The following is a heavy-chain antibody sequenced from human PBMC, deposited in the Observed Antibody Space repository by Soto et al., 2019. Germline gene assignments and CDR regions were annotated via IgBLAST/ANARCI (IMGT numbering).Heavy chain of an antibody. CDR2: IKQDGSEK. Sequence: EVQLVESGGGLVQPGGSLRLSCAASGFTFSSYWMSWVRQAPGKGLEWVANIKQDGSEKYYVDSVKGRFTISRDNAKNSLYLQMNSLRAEDAAVYYCARVGGYSSSPRGWFDPWGQGTLVTGSS. CDR3: ARVGGYSSSPRGWFDP. V-gene: IGHV3-7*05. CDR1: GFTFSSYW. D-gene: IGHD6-13*01. J-gene: IGHJ5*02.